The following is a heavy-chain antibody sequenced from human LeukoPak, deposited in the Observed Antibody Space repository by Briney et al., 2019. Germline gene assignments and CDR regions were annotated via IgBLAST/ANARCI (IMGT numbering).Heavy chain of an antibody. Sequence: SETLSLTCAVYGGSFSGYYWSWIRQPPGKGLEWIGEINHSGSTNYNPSLKSRVTISVDTSKNQFSLKLSSVTAADTAVYYCAKGYDFWSGGIDYWGQGTLVTVSS. CDR2: INHSGST. CDR1: GGSFSGYY. V-gene: IGHV4-34*01. CDR3: AKGYDFWSGGIDY. J-gene: IGHJ4*02. D-gene: IGHD3-3*01.